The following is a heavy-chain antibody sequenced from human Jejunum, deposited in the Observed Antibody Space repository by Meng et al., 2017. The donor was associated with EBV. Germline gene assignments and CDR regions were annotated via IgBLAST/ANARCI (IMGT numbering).Heavy chain of an antibody. CDR1: GFTCSNAW. V-gene: IGHV3-15*01. D-gene: IGHD6-19*01. J-gene: IGHJ4*02. CDR3: TTNPSQWDH. Sequence: EGQLGESGGGLGQPGGSLSLALAVFGFTCSNAWMSWVRQAPGKGPEWVARIKSKIDGGTTDYATAVKGRFTISRDDSKNTLYLQMNSLRTEDTALYYCTTNPSQWDHWGQGTLVTVSS. CDR2: IKSKIDGGTT.